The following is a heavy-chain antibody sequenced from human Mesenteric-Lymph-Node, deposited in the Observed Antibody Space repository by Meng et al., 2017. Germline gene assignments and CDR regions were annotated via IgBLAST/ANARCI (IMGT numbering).Heavy chain of an antibody. V-gene: IGHV1-69*06. CDR2: IIPIFGTA. CDR3: AADRVVVVPAAESYYYYGMDV. D-gene: IGHD2-2*01. CDR1: GGTFSSYA. J-gene: IGHJ6*02. Sequence: SVKVSCKASGGTFSSYAISWVRQAPGQGLEWMGGIIPIFGTANYAQKFQGRATITADKSTSTAYMELSSLRSEDTAVYYCAADRVVVVPAAESYYYYGMDVWGQGTTVTVSS.